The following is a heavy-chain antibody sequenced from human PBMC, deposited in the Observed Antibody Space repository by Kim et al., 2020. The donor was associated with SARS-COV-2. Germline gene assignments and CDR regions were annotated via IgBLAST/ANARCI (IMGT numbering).Heavy chain of an antibody. CDR1: GYTFTCYY. Sequence: ASVNVSCKASGYTFTCYYMHWVRQAPGQGLEWMGWINPNSGGTNYAQKFQGRVTMTRDTSISTAYMELSRLRSDDTAVYYCATERGIYGSGSYGLFDYWGQGTLVTVSS. CDR2: INPNSGGT. V-gene: IGHV1-2*02. CDR3: ATERGIYGSGSYGLFDY. D-gene: IGHD3-10*01. J-gene: IGHJ4*02.